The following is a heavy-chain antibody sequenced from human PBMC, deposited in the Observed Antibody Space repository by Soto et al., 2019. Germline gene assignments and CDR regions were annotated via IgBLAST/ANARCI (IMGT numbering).Heavy chain of an antibody. CDR1: GFIFNNYA. CDR3: ATAGNYDSSGRDF. J-gene: IGHJ4*02. V-gene: IGHV1-18*04. CDR2: ISANSGNT. Sequence: ASVKVSCKAFGFIFNNYAISWVRQAPGQGLEWMGWISANSGNTNFAQKLQGRVTMTTDTSTSTAYMELRSLRSDDTAVYYCATAGNYDSSGRDFWGQGTLVTVSS. D-gene: IGHD3-22*01.